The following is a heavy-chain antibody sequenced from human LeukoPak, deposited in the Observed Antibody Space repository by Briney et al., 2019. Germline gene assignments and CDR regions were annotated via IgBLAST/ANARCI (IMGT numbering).Heavy chain of an antibody. CDR2: TYYRSRWGN. V-gene: IGHV6-1*01. CDR3: ARDSDGWDWVFDF. D-gene: IGHD5-24*01. J-gene: IGHJ4*02. Sequence: SQTLSLTCAISGDSVSNNIATWNWIRQSPSRGLEWLGRTYYRSRWGNDYAISVKSRITINPDTSKNQFSLQLNSVTPEDTAVYYCARDSDGWDWVFDFWGQGTPVTVSS. CDR1: GDSVSNNIAT.